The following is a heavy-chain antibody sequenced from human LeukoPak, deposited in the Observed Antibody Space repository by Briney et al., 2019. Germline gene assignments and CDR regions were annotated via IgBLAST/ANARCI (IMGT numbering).Heavy chain of an antibody. CDR2: IYYSGST. V-gene: IGHV4-31*03. D-gene: IGHD3-22*01. Sequence: SETLSLTCTVSGGSISSGGYSWSWIRQHPGKGLEWIGYIYYSGSTYYNPSLKSRVTISVDTSKNQFSLKLSSVTAADTAVYYCARDRKISSGYYPDAFDIWGQGTMVTVYS. J-gene: IGHJ3*02. CDR3: ARDRKISSGYYPDAFDI. CDR1: GGSISSGGYS.